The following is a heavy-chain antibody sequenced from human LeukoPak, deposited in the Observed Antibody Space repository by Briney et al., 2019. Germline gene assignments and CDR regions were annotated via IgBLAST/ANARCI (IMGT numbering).Heavy chain of an antibody. CDR1: GFTFSSYA. J-gene: IGHJ4*01. D-gene: IGHD3-10*01. V-gene: IGHV3-64D*06. Sequence: PGGSLRLSCSASGFTFSSYAMHWVRQAPGKGLEYVSAISSNGGSTYYADSVKGRFTISRDNSKNTLYLQMSSLRAEDTAVYYCVKDPRYYGSGPSSFDYWGHGTLVTVSS. CDR3: VKDPRYYGSGPSSFDY. CDR2: ISSNGGST.